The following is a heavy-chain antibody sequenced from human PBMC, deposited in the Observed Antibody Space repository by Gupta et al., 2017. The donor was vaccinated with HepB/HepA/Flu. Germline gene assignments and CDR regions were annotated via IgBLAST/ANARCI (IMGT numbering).Heavy chain of an antibody. V-gene: IGHV3-7*01. CDR2: INPDGSQR. Sequence: VQLVESGGGLVQPGGALRLSCAASGFSFSDDWMNWVSQPPGKGLEGVANINPDGSQRSWLNSVKGRFPISRDNAKNLLDLQMDNRRDEATDVYYCVKVYNAWGQGTRVTVSS. J-gene: IGHJ5*02. D-gene: IGHD1-14*01. CDR1: GFSFSDDW. CDR3: VKVYNA.